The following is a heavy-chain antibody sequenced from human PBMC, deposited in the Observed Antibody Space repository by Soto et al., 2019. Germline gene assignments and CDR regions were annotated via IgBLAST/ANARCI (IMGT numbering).Heavy chain of an antibody. J-gene: IGHJ5*02. CDR3: ARGGPVIIPAATNWFDP. Sequence: QVQLVQSGPEVKKPGSSVKVSCKGSGGFNSYSISWVRQAPGQGPEWMGGIIPIFATPTYAQKFQGRVPITADKSTSTAYMDLSRLTSEDTAVYYCARGGPVIIPAATNWFDPWGQGTLVSVSS. CDR1: GGFNSYS. D-gene: IGHD2-2*01. V-gene: IGHV1-69*06. CDR2: IIPIFATP.